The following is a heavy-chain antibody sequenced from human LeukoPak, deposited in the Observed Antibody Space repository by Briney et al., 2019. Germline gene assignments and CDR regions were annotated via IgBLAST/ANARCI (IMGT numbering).Heavy chain of an antibody. V-gene: IGHV3-21*01. CDR1: GFTFSSYS. J-gene: IGHJ4*02. CDR3: VNDYGGNPRHY. Sequence: GGSLRLSCAASGFTFSSYSMNWVRQAPGKGLEWVSSISSSSSYIYYADSVKGRFTISRDNAKNSLYLQMNSLRAEDTAVCYCVNDYGGNPRHYWGQGTLVTVSS. CDR2: ISSSSSYI. D-gene: IGHD4-23*01.